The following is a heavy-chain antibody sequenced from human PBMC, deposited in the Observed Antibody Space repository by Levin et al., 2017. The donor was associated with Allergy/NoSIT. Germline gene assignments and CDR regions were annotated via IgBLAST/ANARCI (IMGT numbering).Heavy chain of an antibody. CDR2: ISSSGSTI. CDR3: ARDLPQAVAGTGVYDY. Sequence: QAGGSLRLSCAASGFTFSSYEMNWVRQAPGKGLEWVSYISSSGSTIYYADSVKGRFTISRDNAKNSLYLQMNSLRAEDTAVYYCARDLPQAVAGTGVYDYWGQGTLVTVSS. V-gene: IGHV3-48*03. J-gene: IGHJ4*02. D-gene: IGHD6-19*01. CDR1: GFTFSSYE.